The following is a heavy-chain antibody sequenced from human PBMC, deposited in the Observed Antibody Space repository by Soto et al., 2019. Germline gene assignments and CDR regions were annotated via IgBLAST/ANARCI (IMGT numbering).Heavy chain of an antibody. D-gene: IGHD2-21*01. CDR3: AKEIPLSWFDP. V-gene: IGHV3-23*01. J-gene: IGHJ5*02. CDR2: IGHSGGGT. Sequence: GGSLRLSCATSGFTFSTHSTTWVRQAPGKGLEWVATIGHSGGGTFYADSVKGRFTISRDNANNTLYLQMNSLTAEDTAVYYCAKEIPLSWFDPWGQGTMVTVYS. CDR1: GFTFSTHS.